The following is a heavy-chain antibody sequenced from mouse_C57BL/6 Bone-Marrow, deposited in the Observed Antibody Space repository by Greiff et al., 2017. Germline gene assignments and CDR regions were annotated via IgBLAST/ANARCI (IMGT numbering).Heavy chain of an antibody. CDR3: TIREGAMDY. Sequence: VQPQQSGAELVRPGASVKLSCTASGFNIKDYYMHWVKQRPEQGLEWIGRIDPEDGDTEYAPKFQGKATMTAYTSSNTAYLQLSSLTSADTAVYYCTIREGAMDYWGQGTSVTVSS. V-gene: IGHV14-1*01. CDR1: GFNIKDYY. CDR2: IDPEDGDT. J-gene: IGHJ4*01.